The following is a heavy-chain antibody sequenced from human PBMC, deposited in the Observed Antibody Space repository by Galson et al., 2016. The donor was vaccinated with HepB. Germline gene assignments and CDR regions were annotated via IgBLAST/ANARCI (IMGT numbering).Heavy chain of an antibody. CDR3: ATAPFTGPWH. V-gene: IGHV3-33*01. J-gene: IGHJ4*02. D-gene: IGHD3-16*01. Sequence: SLRLSCAASGFTFNKYGIHWVRQAPGKGLEWVAVIWFDGSNKYYADSVKGRFTISRDNSNNTVSLQMNSLRVEDTAVYHCATAPFTGPWHWGQGTLVTVSS. CDR2: IWFDGSNK. CDR1: GFTFNKYG.